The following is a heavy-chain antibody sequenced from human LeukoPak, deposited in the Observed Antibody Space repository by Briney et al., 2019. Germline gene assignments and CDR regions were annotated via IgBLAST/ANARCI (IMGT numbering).Heavy chain of an antibody. CDR3: ASQRPPIFGPQDAFDI. Sequence: GESLKISCKGSGYSFTSYWIGWVRQMPGKGLEWMGIIYPGDSDTRYSPSFQGQVTISADKSISTAYLQWSSLKASDTAMYYCASQRPPIFGPQDAFDIWGQGTMVTVSS. CDR2: IYPGDSDT. J-gene: IGHJ3*02. CDR1: GYSFTSYW. V-gene: IGHV5-51*01. D-gene: IGHD2-21*01.